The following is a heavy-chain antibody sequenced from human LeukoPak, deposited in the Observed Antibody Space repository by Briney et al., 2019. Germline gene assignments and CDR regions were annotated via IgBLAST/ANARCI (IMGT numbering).Heavy chain of an antibody. CDR1: GFTFSSYA. CDR3: AFQGRACSGGSCYSGAFDI. D-gene: IGHD2-15*01. J-gene: IGHJ3*02. V-gene: IGHV3-23*01. CDR2: ISGSGGST. Sequence: PGGSLRLSCAASGFTFSSYAMSWVRQAPGKGLEWVSAISGSGGSTYYADSVKGRFTISRDNSKNTLYLQMNSLRAEDTAVYYCAFQGRACSGGSCYSGAFDIWGQGTMVTVSS.